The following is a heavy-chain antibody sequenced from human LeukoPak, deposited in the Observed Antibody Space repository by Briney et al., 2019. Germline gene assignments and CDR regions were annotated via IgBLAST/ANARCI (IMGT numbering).Heavy chain of an antibody. CDR1: GITFRVYG. D-gene: IGHD2/OR15-2a*01. V-gene: IGHV3-30*02. CDR3: ADYFRWSY. J-gene: IGHJ4*02. CDR2: IRFDGSSK. Sequence: GGSLRLSCAASGITFRVYGMHWVRQAPGKGLEWVAFIRFDGSSKYYADSVKGRFTISRDNSKNTLYLQMNSLRAEDTAVYYCADYFRWSYWGQGTLVTVSS.